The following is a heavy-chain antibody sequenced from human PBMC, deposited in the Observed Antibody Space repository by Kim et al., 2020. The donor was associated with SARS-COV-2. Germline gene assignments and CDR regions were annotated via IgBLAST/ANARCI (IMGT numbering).Heavy chain of an antibody. D-gene: IGHD3-10*01. Sequence: GGSLRLSCAASGFTFSSYAMHWVRQAPGKGLEWVAVISYDGSNKYYADSVKGRFTISRDNSKNTLYLQMNSLRAEDTAVYYCARGATMGRVPVTLNWFDP. V-gene: IGHV3-30*04. CDR2: ISYDGSNK. CDR1: GFTFSSYA. CDR3: ARGATMGRVPVTLNWFDP. J-gene: IGHJ5*02.